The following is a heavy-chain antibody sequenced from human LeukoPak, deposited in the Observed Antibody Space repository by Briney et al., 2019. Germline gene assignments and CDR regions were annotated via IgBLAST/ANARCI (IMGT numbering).Heavy chain of an antibody. CDR1: GFIFSGSW. CDR3: TTDAWYSAGH. D-gene: IGHD2-15*01. CDR2: IKKDGSEK. J-gene: IGHJ4*02. Sequence: GGSLRLSCTASGFIFSGSWMAWIRQASGKGLEWVAIIKKDGSEKYYVDSMKGRFTISRDNAKNSLFLQMNSLRAEDTAIYYCTTDAWYSAGHWGQGTLVTVSS. V-gene: IGHV3-7*03.